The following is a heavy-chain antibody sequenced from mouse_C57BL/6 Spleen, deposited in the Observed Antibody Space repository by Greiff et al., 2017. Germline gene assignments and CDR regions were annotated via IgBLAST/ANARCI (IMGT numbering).Heavy chain of an antibody. CDR1: GYTFTDYN. D-gene: IGHD2-4*01. J-gene: IGHJ3*01. CDR2: INPNNGGT. Sequence: EVQLQQSGPELVKPGASVKMSCKASGYTFTDYNMHWVKQSHGKSLEWIGYINPNNGGTSYNQKFKGKGTLTVNKSSSTAYMELHSLASEDSAVYNCASGRYDYDVRLAYWGQGTLVTVSA. V-gene: IGHV1-22*01. CDR3: ASGRYDYDVRLAY.